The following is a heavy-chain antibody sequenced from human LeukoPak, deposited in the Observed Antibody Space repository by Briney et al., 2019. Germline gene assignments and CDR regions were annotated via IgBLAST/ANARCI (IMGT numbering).Heavy chain of an antibody. Sequence: GGSLRLSSAASGFTFSSYAMSGVRPGPGQGLGWVSGISGRGGSTYYAASVKGRFTISRDNSKNTLYLQMNSLRAEDTAVYYCAKDAAMVPLLDYWGQGTLVTVSS. CDR3: AKDAAMVPLLDY. CDR1: GFTFSSYA. CDR2: ISGRGGST. V-gene: IGHV3-23*01. D-gene: IGHD5-18*01. J-gene: IGHJ4*02.